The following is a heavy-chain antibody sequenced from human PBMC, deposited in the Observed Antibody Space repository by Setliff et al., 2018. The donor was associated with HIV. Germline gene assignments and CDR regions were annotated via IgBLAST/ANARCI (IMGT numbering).Heavy chain of an antibody. V-gene: IGHV5-51*01. D-gene: IGHD2-15*01. J-gene: IGHJ1*01. Sequence: PGESLKISCKGSGYSFTSYWIGWVRQMPGKGLEWMGIIYPGDSDPRYSPSFQGQVTISADKSISTAYLQWSSLKASDTAMYYCARLRDIVVVVATRTPRGYFQHWGQGTLVTVSS. CDR2: IYPGDSDP. CDR1: GYSFTSYW. CDR3: ARLRDIVVVVATRTPRGYFQH.